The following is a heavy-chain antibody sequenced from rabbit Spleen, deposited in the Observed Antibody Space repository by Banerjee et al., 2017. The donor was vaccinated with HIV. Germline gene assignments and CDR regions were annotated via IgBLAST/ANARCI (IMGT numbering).Heavy chain of an antibody. Sequence: QSLEESGGDLVKPRASLTLTCTASGFTISSSYYMCWVRQAPGKGLEWIGYIDPVFGVTYCATWVNGRFTISSQNAQNTLYLRLNSLTVADTATYFCARDLAGVIGWNFGWWGQGTLVTVS. CDR2: IDPVFGVT. V-gene: IGHV1S40*01. CDR1: GFTISSSYY. CDR3: ARDLAGVIGWNFGW. D-gene: IGHD4-1*01. J-gene: IGHJ4*01.